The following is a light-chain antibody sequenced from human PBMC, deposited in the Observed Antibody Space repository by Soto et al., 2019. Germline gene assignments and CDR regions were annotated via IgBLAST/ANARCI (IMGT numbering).Light chain of an antibody. J-gene: IGLJ1*01. Sequence: QSAMTQPHSVSVSPGQSVTVSCIGASSVVGDYNSVSWDHQHAGKAPKLMIYDVSKRPSGVPDRLSGSKSANTASLTIFGLKAEDEADDYFFLYVLANADIFGIWT. CDR2: DVS. CDR1: SSVVGDYNS. CDR3: FLYVLANADI. V-gene: IGLV2-11*01.